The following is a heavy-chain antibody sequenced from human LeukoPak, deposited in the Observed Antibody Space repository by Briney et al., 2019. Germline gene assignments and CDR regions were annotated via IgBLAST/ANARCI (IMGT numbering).Heavy chain of an antibody. CDR3: ARRPSGVVVVAAWFDP. V-gene: IGHV4-38-2*02. CDR2: IYHSGST. J-gene: IGHJ5*02. Sequence: SETLSLTCTVSGYSISSGYYWGWIRQPPGKGLEWIGSIYHSGSTYYNPSLKSRVTISLDTSKNQFSLKLSSVTAADTAVYYCARRPSGVVVVAAWFDPWGQGTLVTVSP. D-gene: IGHD2-15*01. CDR1: GYSISSGYY.